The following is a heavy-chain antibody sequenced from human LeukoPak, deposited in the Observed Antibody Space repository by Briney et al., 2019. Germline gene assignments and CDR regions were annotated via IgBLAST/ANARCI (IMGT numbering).Heavy chain of an antibody. D-gene: IGHD2-15*01. Sequence: SETLSLTCAVYGGSFSGYYWSWIRQPPGKGLEWIGEINHRGSTNYNPSLKSRVTISVDTSKNQFSLKLSSVTAADTAVYYCARVTGDCSGGSCYPVYWGQGTLVTVSS. V-gene: IGHV4-34*01. CDR3: ARVTGDCSGGSCYPVY. CDR1: GGSFSGYY. J-gene: IGHJ4*02. CDR2: INHRGST.